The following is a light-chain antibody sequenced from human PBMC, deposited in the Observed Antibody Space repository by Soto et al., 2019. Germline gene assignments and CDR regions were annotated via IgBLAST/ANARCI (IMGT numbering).Light chain of an antibody. CDR3: SSYTSSSTYV. CDR1: SSDVAGYDY. CDR2: EVS. V-gene: IGLV2-14*01. J-gene: IGLJ1*01. Sequence: HSVLTQPASVSGSPGQAITISCTGTSSDVAGYDYVSWYQQHPGKAPKLMISEVSNRPSGVSNRFSGSKSGNTASLTISGLQAEDEADYYCSSYTSSSTYVFGTGTKLTVL.